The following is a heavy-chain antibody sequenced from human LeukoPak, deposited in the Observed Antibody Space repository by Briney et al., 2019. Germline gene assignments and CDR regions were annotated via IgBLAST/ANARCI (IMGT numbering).Heavy chain of an antibody. J-gene: IGHJ6*03. Sequence: PSETLSLTCAVYGGSFSGYYWSWLRQPAGKGLEWIGRIYTSGSTNYNPSLKSRVTMSVDTSKNQFSLKLSSVTAADTAVYYCARDRVGIAVAKNYYYYYMDVWGKGTTVTISS. CDR1: GGSFSGYY. CDR2: IYTSGST. D-gene: IGHD6-19*01. CDR3: ARDRVGIAVAKNYYYYYMDV. V-gene: IGHV4-59*10.